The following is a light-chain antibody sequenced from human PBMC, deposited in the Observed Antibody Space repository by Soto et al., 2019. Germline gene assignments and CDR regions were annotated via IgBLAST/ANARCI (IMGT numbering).Light chain of an antibody. J-gene: IGKJ3*01. V-gene: IGKV1-5*03. CDR2: KTS. CDR3: QQYKTT. Sequence: DILLTQSPSTLSASLGGRVTLTCRTSQTINNWLAWYQQKPGKAPKLLIHKTSILESGVPSRFSGNGSGTEFTLTISSLQPDDVATYYCQQYKTTFGPGTKVDIK. CDR1: QTINNW.